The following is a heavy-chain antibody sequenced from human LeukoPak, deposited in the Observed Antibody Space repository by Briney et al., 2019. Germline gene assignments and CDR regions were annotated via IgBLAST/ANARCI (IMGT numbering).Heavy chain of an antibody. J-gene: IGHJ4*02. V-gene: IGHV4-30-4*01. Sequence: SQTLSLTCTVSGGSISSGDYYWSWIRQPPGKGLEWIGYIYYSGSTYYNPSLKSRVTISVDTSKNQFSLKLSSVTAADTAVYYCARASLRLYHFDYWGQGTLVTVSS. CDR1: GGSISSGDYY. D-gene: IGHD2-8*01. CDR2: IYYSGST. CDR3: ARASLRLYHFDY.